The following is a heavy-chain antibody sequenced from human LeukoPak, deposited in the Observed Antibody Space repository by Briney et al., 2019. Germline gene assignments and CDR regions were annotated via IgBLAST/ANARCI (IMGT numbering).Heavy chain of an antibody. CDR2: IRYDGSNK. D-gene: IGHD2-15*01. V-gene: IGHV3-30*02. J-gene: IGHJ4*02. Sequence: AGGSLRLSCAASGFTFSSYGMHWVRQAPGKGLEWVAFIRYDGSNKYYADSVKGRFTISRDNSKNTLYLQMNSLRAEDTAVYYCAKDHNLGYCSGGSCYYFDYWGQGFLVTVSS. CDR1: GFTFSSYG. CDR3: AKDHNLGYCSGGSCYYFDY.